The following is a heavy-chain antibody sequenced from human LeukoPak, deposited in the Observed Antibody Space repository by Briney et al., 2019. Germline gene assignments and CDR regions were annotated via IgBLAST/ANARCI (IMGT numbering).Heavy chain of an antibody. CDR1: GGSISSYY. CDR3: ARAGSITMVRFDP. J-gene: IGHJ5*02. D-gene: IGHD3-10*01. V-gene: IGHV4-59*01. Sequence: PSETLSLTCTVSGGSISSYYWSWIRQPPGKGLEWIGYIYYSGSTNYNPSLKSRVTISVDTSKNQFSLKLSSVTAADTAVYYCARAGSITMVRFDPWGQGTLVTVSS. CDR2: IYYSGST.